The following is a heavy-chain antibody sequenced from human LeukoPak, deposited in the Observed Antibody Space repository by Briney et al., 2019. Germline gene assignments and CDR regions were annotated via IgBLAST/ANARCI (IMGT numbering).Heavy chain of an antibody. D-gene: IGHD6-13*01. CDR1: GGSFSGYY. J-gene: IGHJ5*02. V-gene: IGHV4-34*01. Sequence: SETLSLTCAVYGGSFSGYYWSWIRQPPGKGLEWIGEINHSGSTNYNPSLKSRVTISVDTSKNQFSLKLSSVTAADTAVHYCARGPNKQQTNPPNNWFDPWGQGTLVTVSS. CDR3: ARGPNKQQTNPPNNWFDP. CDR2: INHSGST.